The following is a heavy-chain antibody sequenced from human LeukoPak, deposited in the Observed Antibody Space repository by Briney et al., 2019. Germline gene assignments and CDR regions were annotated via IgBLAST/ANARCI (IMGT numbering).Heavy chain of an antibody. V-gene: IGHV3-23*01. Sequence: GGSLRLSCAASGFTFSTYGMSWVRQAPGKGLEWGSVISGSGGSTYYADSVKGRFTISRDNSKNRLYLQMNSLRAEDPAVYYCAKVAGYCSRTSCPGGWFDPWGQGTLVTVSS. D-gene: IGHD2-2*01. CDR2: ISGSGGST. CDR3: AKVAGYCSRTSCPGGWFDP. J-gene: IGHJ5*02. CDR1: GFTFSTYG.